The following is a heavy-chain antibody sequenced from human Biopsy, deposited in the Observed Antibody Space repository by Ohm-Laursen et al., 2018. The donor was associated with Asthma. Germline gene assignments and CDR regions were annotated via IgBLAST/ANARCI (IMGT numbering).Heavy chain of an antibody. CDR3: AKGEWELLEANFDY. CDR1: GFTFDDYA. D-gene: IGHD1-26*01. V-gene: IGHV3-9*01. J-gene: IGHJ4*02. CDR2: ISWNSGSI. Sequence: LSLTCAASGFTFDDYAMHWVRQAPGKGLEWVSGISWNSGSIGYADSAKGRFTISRDNAKNSLYLQMNSLRAEDTALYYCAKGEWELLEANFDYWGQGTLVTVSS.